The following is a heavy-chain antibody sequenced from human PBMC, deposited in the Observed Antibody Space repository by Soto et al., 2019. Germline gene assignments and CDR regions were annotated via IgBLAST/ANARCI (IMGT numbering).Heavy chain of an antibody. J-gene: IGHJ4*02. CDR3: ARDPGYSYGCN. D-gene: IGHD5-18*01. Sequence: DSVKVSCKASAYTFTSYAVHWVRQAPGQRLEWMGWINAGNGNTKYSQKFQGRVTITRDTSASTAYMELSSLRSEDTAVYYCARDPGYSYGCNWGQGTLVTVSS. V-gene: IGHV1-3*01. CDR2: INAGNGNT. CDR1: AYTFTSYA.